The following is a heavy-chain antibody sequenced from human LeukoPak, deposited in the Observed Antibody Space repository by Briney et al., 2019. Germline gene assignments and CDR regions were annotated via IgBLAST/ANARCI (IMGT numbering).Heavy chain of an antibody. J-gene: IGHJ3*02. CDR1: GGSINYYY. V-gene: IGHV4-59*01. CDR3: ARDQSDAFDI. CDR2: IYYSGST. Sequence: SETLSLTCTVSGGSINYYYWMWIRQPPGKGPEWIGYIYYSGSTNYNPSLKSRVTISVDTSKNQFSLKLSSVTAADTAVYYCARDQSDAFDIWGQGTMVTVSS.